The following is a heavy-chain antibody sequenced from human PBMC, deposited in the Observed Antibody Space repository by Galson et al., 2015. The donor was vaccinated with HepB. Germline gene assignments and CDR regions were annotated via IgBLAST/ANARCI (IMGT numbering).Heavy chain of an antibody. CDR3: AREGAVEIDY. J-gene: IGHJ4*02. Sequence: SLRLSCAASGFIFSSSEMNWVRQAPGKGLEWVSYISSTGSTIYYADSVKGRFTISRDNAKNSLYLQMNSLTAEDTAVYYCAREGAVEIDYWGQGTLVTVSS. CDR2: ISSTGSTI. D-gene: IGHD6-19*01. V-gene: IGHV3-48*03. CDR1: GFIFSSSE.